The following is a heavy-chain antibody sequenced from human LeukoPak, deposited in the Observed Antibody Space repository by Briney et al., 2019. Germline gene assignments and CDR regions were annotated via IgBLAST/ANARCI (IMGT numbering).Heavy chain of an antibody. J-gene: IGHJ3*02. D-gene: IGHD2-15*01. CDR3: ARVWCSGGSCYSSRGAFDI. V-gene: IGHV1-69*13. CDR2: INPIFGTA. Sequence: ASVKVSCKASGYTFTGYYMHWVRQAPGQGLEWMGWINPIFGTANYAQKFQGRVTITADESTSTAYMELSSLRYEDTAVYYCARVWCSGGSCYSSRGAFDIWGQGTMVTVSS. CDR1: GYTFTGYY.